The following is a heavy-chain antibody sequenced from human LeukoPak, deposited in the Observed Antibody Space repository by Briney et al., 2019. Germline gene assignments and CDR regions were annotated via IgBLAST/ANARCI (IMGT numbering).Heavy chain of an antibody. CDR1: GGTFSSYA. CDR3: ARDSLNDSSGYYYGFDY. CDR2: IIPIFGTA. D-gene: IGHD3-22*01. V-gene: IGHV1-69*13. Sequence: SVKVSCKASGGTFSSYAISWVRQAPGQGLEWMGGIIPIFGTANYAQKFQGRVTITADESTSTAYMELSSLRSEDTAVYYCARDSLNDSSGYYYGFDYWGQGTLVTVSS. J-gene: IGHJ4*02.